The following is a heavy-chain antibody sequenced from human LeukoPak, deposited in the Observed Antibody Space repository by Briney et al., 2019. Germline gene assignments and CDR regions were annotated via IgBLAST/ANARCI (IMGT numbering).Heavy chain of an antibody. Sequence: SSETLSLTCTASGGSISSYYWSWIRQPPGKGLEWIGYIYYSGSTNYNPSLKSRVTISVDTSKNQFSLKLSSVAAADTAVYYCARYYDFWSGYPQAYYYYGMDVWGQGTTVTVSS. CDR3: ARYYDFWSGYPQAYYYYGMDV. D-gene: IGHD3-3*01. CDR2: IYYSGST. CDR1: GGSISSYY. V-gene: IGHV4-59*01. J-gene: IGHJ6*02.